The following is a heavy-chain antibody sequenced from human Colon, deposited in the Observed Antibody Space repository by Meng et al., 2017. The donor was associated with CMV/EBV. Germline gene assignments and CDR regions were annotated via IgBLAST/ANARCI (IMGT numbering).Heavy chain of an antibody. D-gene: IGHD4-11*01. J-gene: IGHJ4*02. CDR1: GYSITSGYY. CDR2: IYYTGST. Sequence: SETLSLTCTVSGYSITSGYYWGWIRQAPGKGLEWIGSIYYTGSTYYNPSLSSRVTLSVDTSRNQFSLKLSSVTAADTAVYYCARRGVRSNSGSGYWGQGTLVTVSS. V-gene: IGHV4-38-2*02. CDR3: ARRGVRSNSGSGY.